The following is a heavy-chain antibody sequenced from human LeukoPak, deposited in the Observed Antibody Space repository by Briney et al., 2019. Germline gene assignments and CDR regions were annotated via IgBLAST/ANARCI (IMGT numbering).Heavy chain of an antibody. V-gene: IGHV4-59*01. CDR1: GGSISSYY. CDR3: ARSSSFRGVPFDY. Sequence: SETLSLTCNVSGGSISSYYWSWIRQPPGKGLEWIGYIYYSGSTNYNPSLKSRVTISVDTSKNQFSLKLSSVTAADTAVYYCARSSSFRGVPFDYWGQGTLVTVSS. CDR2: IYYSGST. J-gene: IGHJ4*02. D-gene: IGHD3-10*01.